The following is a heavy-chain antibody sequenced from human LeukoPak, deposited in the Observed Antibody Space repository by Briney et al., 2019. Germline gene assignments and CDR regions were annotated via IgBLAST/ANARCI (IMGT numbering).Heavy chain of an antibody. J-gene: IGHJ5*02. V-gene: IGHV3-30-3*01. CDR2: ISYDGSNK. CDR1: GFTFSSYA. Sequence: PGGSLRLSCAASGFTFSSYAMHWVRQAPGKGLEWVAVISYDGSNKYYADSVKGRFTISRDNSKNTLYLQMNSLRAEDTAVYCCAGDPGGYGSGSYGWFDPWGQGTLVTVSS. D-gene: IGHD3-10*01. CDR3: AGDPGGYGSGSYGWFDP.